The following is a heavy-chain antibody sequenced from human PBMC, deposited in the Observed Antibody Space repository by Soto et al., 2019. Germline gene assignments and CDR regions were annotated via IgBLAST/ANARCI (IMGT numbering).Heavy chain of an antibody. V-gene: IGHV1-69*06. CDR1: GGTFSSYA. Sequence: SVKVSCKXSGGTFSSYAISWVRQAPGQGLEWMGGIIPIFGTANYAQKFQGRVTITADKSTSTAYMELSSLRSEDTAVYYCARDVQTIAALGDYWGQGTLVTVS. CDR3: ARDVQTIAALGDY. CDR2: IIPIFGTA. D-gene: IGHD6-13*01. J-gene: IGHJ4*02.